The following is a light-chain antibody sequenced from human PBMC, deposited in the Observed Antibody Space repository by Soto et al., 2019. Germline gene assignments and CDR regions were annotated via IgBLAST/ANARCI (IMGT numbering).Light chain of an antibody. Sequence: QSALTQPASVSGSPGQSITISCTGTSSDGGSYNLVSWYQQHPGKAPKLMIYEGSKRPSGVSNRFSGSKSGNPASLTISGLQAEDEADYYCCSYAGSYVFGTGTKLTVL. J-gene: IGLJ1*01. CDR2: EGS. CDR3: CSYAGSYV. CDR1: SSDGGSYNL. V-gene: IGLV2-23*01.